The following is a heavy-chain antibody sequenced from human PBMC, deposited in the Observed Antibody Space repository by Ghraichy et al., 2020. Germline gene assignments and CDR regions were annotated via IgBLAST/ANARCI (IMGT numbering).Heavy chain of an antibody. D-gene: IGHD6-6*01. Sequence: GSLRLSCTVSGGSISSYYWSWIRQPPGKGLEWIGYIYYSGSTNYNPSFKSRVTISVDTSKNQFSLKLSSVTAADTAVYYCARRIAARPDRAFDIWGQGTMVTVSS. J-gene: IGHJ3*02. V-gene: IGHV4-59*01. CDR1: GGSISSYY. CDR3: ARRIAARPDRAFDI. CDR2: IYYSGST.